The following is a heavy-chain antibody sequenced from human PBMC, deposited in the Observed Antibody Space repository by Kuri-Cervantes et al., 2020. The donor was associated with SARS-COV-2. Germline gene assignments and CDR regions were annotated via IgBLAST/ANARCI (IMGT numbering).Heavy chain of an antibody. Sequence: SVKVSCKASGYTFTGYYTHWVRQAPGQGLEWMGWITPFNGNTNYAQRFQDRVTITRDRSMSTAYMELSSLRFEDTAMYYCARSGPGAISREDGAFDIWGQGTMVTVSS. CDR3: ARSGPGAISREDGAFDI. D-gene: IGHD5-24*01. J-gene: IGHJ3*02. CDR1: GYTFTGYY. V-gene: IGHV1-45*02. CDR2: ITPFNGNT.